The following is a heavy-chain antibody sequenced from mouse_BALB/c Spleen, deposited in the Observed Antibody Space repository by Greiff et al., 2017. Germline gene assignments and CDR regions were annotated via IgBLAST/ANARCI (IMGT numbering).Heavy chain of an antibody. CDR2: IDPANGNT. V-gene: IGHV14-3*02. D-gene: IGHD2-1*01. J-gene: IGHJ4*01. CDR1: GFNIKDTY. Sequence: VQLKQSGAELVKPGASVKLSCTASGFNIKDTYMHWVKQRPEQGLEWIGRIDPANGNTKYDPKFQGKATITADTSSNTAYLQLSSLTSEDTAVYYCANGKGGYYYAMDYWGQGTSVTVSS. CDR3: ANGKGGYYYAMDY.